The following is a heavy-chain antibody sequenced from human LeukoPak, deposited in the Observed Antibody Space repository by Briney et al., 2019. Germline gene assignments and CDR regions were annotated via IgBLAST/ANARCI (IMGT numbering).Heavy chain of an antibody. D-gene: IGHD1-26*01. CDR1: GFTFTNSW. CDR2: IKQDGSTK. J-gene: IGHJ4*02. CDR3: TRDTDGSLDY. V-gene: IGHV3-7*01. Sequence: PGGSLRLSCAASGFTFTNSWMAWVRQAPGKGLEWVASIKQDGSTKHYADSLKGRFTISRDNPKNSLYLQMNNLRADDTAVYYCTRDTDGSLDYWGQGILVTVAS.